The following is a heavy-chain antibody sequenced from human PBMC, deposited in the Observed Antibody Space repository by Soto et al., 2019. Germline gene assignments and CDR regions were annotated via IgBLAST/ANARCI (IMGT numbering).Heavy chain of an antibody. D-gene: IGHD5-12*01. CDR2: ISSSSSYI. J-gene: IGHJ5*01. Sequence: GGSLRLSCAASGFTFSSYSMNWVRQAPGKGLEWASSISSSSSYIYYADSVKGRFTISRDNAKNSLYLQMNSLRAEDTAVYYCARELPSSYDPRPFLYSRAQRTPVTVSS. CDR3: ARELPSSYDPRPFLYS. CDR1: GFTFSSYS. V-gene: IGHV3-21*01.